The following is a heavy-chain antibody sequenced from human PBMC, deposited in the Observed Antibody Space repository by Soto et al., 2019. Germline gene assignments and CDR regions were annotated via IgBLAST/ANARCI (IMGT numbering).Heavy chain of an antibody. CDR2: IYYSGST. CDR3: ARNDYYDSSGYYFDY. CDR1: GGSISSGGYY. D-gene: IGHD3-22*01. J-gene: IGHJ4*02. Sequence: SETLSLTCXVSGGSISSGGYYWSWIRQHPGKGLEWIGYIYYSGSTYYNPSLKSRVTISVDTSKNQFSLKLSSVTAADTAVYYCARNDYYDSSGYYFDYWGQGTLVTVSS. V-gene: IGHV4-31*03.